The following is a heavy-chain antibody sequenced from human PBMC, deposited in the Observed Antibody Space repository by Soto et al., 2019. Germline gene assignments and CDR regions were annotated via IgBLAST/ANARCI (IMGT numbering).Heavy chain of an antibody. V-gene: IGHV3-30-3*01. CDR3: ARAMARTVWFGAPMDV. Sequence: GGSLRLSCAASGFTFSSYAMHWVRQAPGKGLEWVAVISYDGSNKYYADSVKGRFTISRDNSKNTLYLQMNSLRAEDTAVYYCARAMARTVWFGAPMDVWGQGTTVTVSS. D-gene: IGHD3-10*01. J-gene: IGHJ6*02. CDR1: GFTFSSYA. CDR2: ISYDGSNK.